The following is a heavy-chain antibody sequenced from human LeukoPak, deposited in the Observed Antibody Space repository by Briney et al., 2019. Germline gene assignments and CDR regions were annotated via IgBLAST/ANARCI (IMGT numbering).Heavy chain of an antibody. CDR3: ARQVHGSGFTDY. CDR1: GYTFAKYW. Sequence: GESLKISCQASGYTFAKYWIGWVRQMPGKGLEWMGIIYPGDSDTRYGPSFQGQVTISVDKSINTAYLQWSSLKASDTAMYYCARQVHGSGFTDYWGQGTLVTVSS. D-gene: IGHD3-10*01. J-gene: IGHJ4*02. V-gene: IGHV5-51*01. CDR2: IYPGDSDT.